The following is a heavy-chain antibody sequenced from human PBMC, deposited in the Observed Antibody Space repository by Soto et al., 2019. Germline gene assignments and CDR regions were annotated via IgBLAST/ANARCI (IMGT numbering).Heavy chain of an antibody. J-gene: IGHJ4*02. D-gene: IGHD5-18*01. CDR2: IYYSGST. CDR1: GGSISSYY. V-gene: IGHV4-59*01. Sequence: SETLSLTCTVSGGSISSYYWSWIRQPPGKGLEWIGYIYYSGSTNYNPSLKSRVTISVDTSKNQFSLKLSSVTAADTAVYYCARAPRIQLWTFDYWGQGTLVTVSS. CDR3: ARAPRIQLWTFDY.